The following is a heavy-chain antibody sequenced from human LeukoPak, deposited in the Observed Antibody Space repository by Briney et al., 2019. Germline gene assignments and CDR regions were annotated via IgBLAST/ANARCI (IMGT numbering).Heavy chain of an antibody. V-gene: IGHV3-48*03. CDR1: GFTFSSYE. Sequence: GGSLRLSCAASGFTFSSYEINWVRQAPGKGLEWVSYISSSGSTIYYADSVKGRFTISRDNAKNSLYLQMNSLRAEDTAVYYCARQVVVVAATRGMDVWGQGTTVTVSS. CDR3: ARQVVVVAATRGMDV. J-gene: IGHJ6*02. D-gene: IGHD2-15*01. CDR2: ISSSGSTI.